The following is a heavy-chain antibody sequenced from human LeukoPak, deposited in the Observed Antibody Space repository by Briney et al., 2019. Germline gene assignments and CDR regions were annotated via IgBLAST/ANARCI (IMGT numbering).Heavy chain of an antibody. D-gene: IGHD2-2*01. CDR3: ARTPIVIPTESYYMDV. J-gene: IGHJ6*03. Sequence: PSETLSLTCTVSGGSISSSSYYWGWIRQPPGKGLEWIGSIYYSGSTYYNPSLKSRVTISVDTSKNQFSLKLSSVTAADTAVYYCARTPIVIPTESYYMDVWGKGTTVTVSS. CDR2: IYYSGST. CDR1: GGSISSSSYY. V-gene: IGHV4-39*01.